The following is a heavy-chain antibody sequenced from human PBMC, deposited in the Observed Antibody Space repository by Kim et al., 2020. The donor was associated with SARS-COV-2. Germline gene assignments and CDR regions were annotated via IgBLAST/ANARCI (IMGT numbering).Heavy chain of an antibody. D-gene: IGHD3-22*01. J-gene: IGHJ5*02. CDR3: ARVYDSSGYNWFDP. Sequence: AQKFQGRVTMTRETSTRPVYMELSSLRSEDTAVYYCARVYDSSGYNWFDPWGQGTLVTVSS. V-gene: IGHV1-46*01.